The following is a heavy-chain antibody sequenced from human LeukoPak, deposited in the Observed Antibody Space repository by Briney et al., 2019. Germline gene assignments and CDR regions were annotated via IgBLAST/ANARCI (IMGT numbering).Heavy chain of an antibody. J-gene: IGHJ4*02. CDR2: INPNSGGT. Sequence: GASVKVSCKASGYTFTGYCMHWVRQAPGQGLEWMGRINPNSGGTNYAQKFQGRVTMTRDTSISTAYMELSRLRSDDTAVYYCAALTGTTTFDYWGQGTLVTVSS. CDR1: GYTFTGYC. CDR3: AALTGTTTFDY. V-gene: IGHV1-2*06. D-gene: IGHD1-7*01.